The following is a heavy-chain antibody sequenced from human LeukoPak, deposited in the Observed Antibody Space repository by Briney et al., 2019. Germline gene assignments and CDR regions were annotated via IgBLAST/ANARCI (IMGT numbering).Heavy chain of an antibody. D-gene: IGHD6-13*01. V-gene: IGHV1-3*01. CDR2: INAGNGNT. CDR1: GYTFTSYA. CDR3: ATQVAQQLVPGLDY. J-gene: IGHJ4*02. Sequence: ASVKVSCKASGYTFTSYAMHWVRQAPGQRLEWMGWINAGNGNTKYSQKFQGRVTITADESTSTAYMELSSLRSEDTAVYYCATQVAQQLVPGLDYWGQGTLVTVSS.